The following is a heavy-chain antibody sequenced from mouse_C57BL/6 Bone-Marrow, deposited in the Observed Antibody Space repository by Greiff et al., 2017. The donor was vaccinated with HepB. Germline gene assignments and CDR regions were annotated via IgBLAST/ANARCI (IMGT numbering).Heavy chain of an antibody. J-gene: IGHJ3*01. CDR2: IDPENGDT. CDR1: GFNIKDDY. Sequence: VQLQQSGAELVRPGASVKLSCTASGFNIKDDYMHWVKQRPEQGLEWIGWIDPENGDTEYASKFQGKATITAYTSSNTAYLQLSSLTSEDTAVYYCTTPYSGSSSWFAYWGQGTLVTVSA. V-gene: IGHV14-4*01. CDR3: TTPYSGSSSWFAY. D-gene: IGHD1-1*01.